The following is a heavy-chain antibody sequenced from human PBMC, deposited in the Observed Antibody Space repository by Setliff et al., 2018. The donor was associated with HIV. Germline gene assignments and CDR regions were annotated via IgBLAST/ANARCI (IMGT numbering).Heavy chain of an antibody. Sequence: GGSLRLSCAASGFAFSAYAMTWVRQAPGKGLEWVSATTSNGRTTDYAESVRGRFTLSRDNSENTLYLQMTSRRAEDTAIYYCAKAWGSGYPSFESALMFDVWGQGTLVTVSS. CDR3: AKAWGSGYPSFESALMFDV. CDR2: TTSNGRTT. CDR1: GFAFSAYA. J-gene: IGHJ4*02. D-gene: IGHD3-3*01. V-gene: IGHV3-23*01.